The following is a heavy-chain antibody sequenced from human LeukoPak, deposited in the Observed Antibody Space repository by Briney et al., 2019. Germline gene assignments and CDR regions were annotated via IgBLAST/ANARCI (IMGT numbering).Heavy chain of an antibody. J-gene: IGHJ3*02. Sequence: GGSLRLSCAASGFTFSSYAMHWVRQAPGKGLEWVAVISYDGSNKYYADSVKGRFTISRDNSKNTLYLQMNSLRAEDTAVYYCASSLYSGSYSPAFDIWGQGTMVTVSS. V-gene: IGHV3-30-3*01. CDR1: GFTFSSYA. CDR3: ASSLYSGSYSPAFDI. D-gene: IGHD1-26*01. CDR2: ISYDGSNK.